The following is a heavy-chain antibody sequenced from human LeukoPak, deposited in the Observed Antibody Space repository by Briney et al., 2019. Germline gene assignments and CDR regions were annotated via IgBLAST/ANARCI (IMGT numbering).Heavy chain of an antibody. Sequence: ASVKVSCKASGGTFSSYAISWVRQAPGQGLEWMGRIIPILGIANYAQKFQGRVTITADKFTSTAYMELSSLRSEDTAVYYCASRGDAYCGGDCYWDWGQGTLVTVSS. CDR3: ASRGDAYCGGDCYWD. V-gene: IGHV1-69*04. D-gene: IGHD2-21*02. J-gene: IGHJ4*02. CDR1: GGTFSSYA. CDR2: IIPILGIA.